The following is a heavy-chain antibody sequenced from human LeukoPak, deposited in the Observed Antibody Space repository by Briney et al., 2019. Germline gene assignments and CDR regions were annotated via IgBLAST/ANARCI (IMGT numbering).Heavy chain of an antibody. Sequence: ASVKVSCKASGYTFTDYFMHWVRQAPGQGLEWMGWISPNSGGTNYAQKFQGRVTMTRDTSISTAYMELSRLRSDDTAVYYCARQTAMVTYQDWFDPWGQGTLVTVSS. D-gene: IGHD5-18*01. J-gene: IGHJ5*02. V-gene: IGHV1-2*02. CDR2: ISPNSGGT. CDR3: ARQTAMVTYQDWFDP. CDR1: GYTFTDYF.